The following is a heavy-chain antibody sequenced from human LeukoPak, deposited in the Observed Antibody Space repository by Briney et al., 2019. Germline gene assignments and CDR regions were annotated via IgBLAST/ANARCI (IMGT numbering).Heavy chain of an antibody. CDR3: ARRGGIAATGTGFDY. CDR2: IYWDDDK. D-gene: IGHD6-13*01. CDR1: GFSLSTSGVS. J-gene: IGHJ4*02. Sequence: SGPTLVKPTQTLTLTCTFSGFSLSTSGVSVGWIRQPPGKALEWLALIYWDDDKRYSPSLKSRLTITKDTSKNQVVFTMTNMDPVDTATYYCARRGGIAATGTGFDYWGQGTLVTVSS. V-gene: IGHV2-5*02.